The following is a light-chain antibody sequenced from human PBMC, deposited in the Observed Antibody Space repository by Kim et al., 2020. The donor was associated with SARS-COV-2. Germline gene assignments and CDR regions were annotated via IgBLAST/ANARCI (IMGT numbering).Light chain of an antibody. J-gene: IGLJ3*02. V-gene: IGLV3-21*04. CDR3: QVWDSSSDHWV. Sequence: AAGKTARITCGGNNIGSKSVHWDQQKPGQAPVLVIYYDSDRPSGIPERFSGSNSGNTATLTIRRVEAGDEADYYCQVWDSSSDHWVFGGGTQLTVL. CDR2: YDS. CDR1: NIGSKS.